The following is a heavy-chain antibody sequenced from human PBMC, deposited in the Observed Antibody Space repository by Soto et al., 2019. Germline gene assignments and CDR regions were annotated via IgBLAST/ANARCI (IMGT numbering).Heavy chain of an antibody. Sequence: GGSLRLSCAASGFTFSGSAMHWVRQASGKGLEWVGRIRSKANSYATAYAASVKGRFTISRDDSKNTAYLQMNSLKTEDTAVYYCTSAAPHLNGYWGQGTLVTVSS. CDR2: IRSKANSYAT. CDR3: TSAAPHLNGY. D-gene: IGHD6-25*01. CDR1: GFTFSGSA. V-gene: IGHV3-73*01. J-gene: IGHJ4*02.